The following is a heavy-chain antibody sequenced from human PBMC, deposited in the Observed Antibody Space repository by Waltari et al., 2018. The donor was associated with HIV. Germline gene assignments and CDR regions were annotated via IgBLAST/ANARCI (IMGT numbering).Heavy chain of an antibody. D-gene: IGHD1-1*01. CDR2: IDQSGAS. V-gene: IGHV4-34*02. CDR3: ARGPSLRAFRGNLYFNSSLDV. Sequence: QVQLQQWGAGQVKPSETMSLTGLLSGGSFSGFYWTWVRHSPGKGLEWIGEIDQSGASRFNPSLKRRITISMDTSSSHFALKLSPVSPADTAVYYCARGPSLRAFRGNLYFNSSLDVWGQGTTVTVSS. CDR1: GGSFSGFY. J-gene: IGHJ6*02.